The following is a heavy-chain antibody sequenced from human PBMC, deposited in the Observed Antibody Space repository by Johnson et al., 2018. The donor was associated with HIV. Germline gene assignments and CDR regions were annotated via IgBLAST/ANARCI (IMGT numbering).Heavy chain of an antibody. J-gene: IGHJ3*02. CDR1: GFTFDDYG. V-gene: IGHV3-20*04. Sequence: VQLVESGGGVVRPGGSLRLSCAASGFTFDDYGMTWVRQAPGKGLEWVSGINWNGGSTGYADSVKGRFTISRDNAKNFIYLQLNSLSAEDTALYYCAIVQLLADDVFNIWGQGTMVTVSS. D-gene: IGHD3-10*01. CDR2: INWNGGST. CDR3: AIVQLLADDVFNI.